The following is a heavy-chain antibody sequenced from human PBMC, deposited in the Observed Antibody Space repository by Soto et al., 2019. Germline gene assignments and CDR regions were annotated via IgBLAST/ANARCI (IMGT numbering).Heavy chain of an antibody. CDR1: GESISSGGYY. CDR3: ARASSSSSAADY. D-gene: IGHD6-6*01. V-gene: IGHV4-31*03. J-gene: IGHJ4*02. CDR2: IYDSESA. Sequence: QVQLQESGPGLVKPSQTLSLTCSVSGESISSGGYYWSWIRHHPGKGLEWIEYIYDSESAYYNPSLKSRVNISMETSKNHFAMRLSSVTAADTAVYYCARASSSSSAADYWGQGTLATVSS.